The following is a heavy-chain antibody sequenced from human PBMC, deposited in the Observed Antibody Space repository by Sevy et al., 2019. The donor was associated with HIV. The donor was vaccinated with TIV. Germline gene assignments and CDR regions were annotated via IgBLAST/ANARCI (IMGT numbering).Heavy chain of an antibody. V-gene: IGHV3-30-3*01. D-gene: IGHD3-10*02. CDR2: ISYDGSSK. CDR3: ARDWGYSVNFLPSGY. Sequence: GGSLRLSCAASGFTFSSHAMHWVRQAPGKGLEWMAAISYDGSSKYYADSVKGRFTISRDDSKNTLYLQMSSLRAGDTAVYDCARDWGYSVNFLPSGYWGQGTLVTVSS. CDR1: GFTFSSHA. J-gene: IGHJ4*02.